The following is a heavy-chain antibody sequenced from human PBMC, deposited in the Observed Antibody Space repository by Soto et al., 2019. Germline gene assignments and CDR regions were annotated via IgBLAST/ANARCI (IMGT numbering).Heavy chain of an antibody. CDR2: ISSSSSYI. CDR3: ARGAGSGWFDAFDI. D-gene: IGHD6-19*01. V-gene: IGHV3-21*01. Sequence: GGSLRLSCAASGFTFSSYSMNWVRQAPGKGLEWVSSISSSSSYIHYADSVKGRFTISRDNAKNSLYLQMNSLRAEDTAVYYCARGAGSGWFDAFDIWGQGTMVTVAS. J-gene: IGHJ3*02. CDR1: GFTFSSYS.